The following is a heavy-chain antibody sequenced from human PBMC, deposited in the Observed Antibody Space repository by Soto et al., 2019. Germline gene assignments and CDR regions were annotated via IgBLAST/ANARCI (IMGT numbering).Heavy chain of an antibody. J-gene: IGHJ5*02. D-gene: IGHD1-1*01. Sequence: GASVKVSCKASGYTFTSYGISWVRQAPGQGLEWMGWISAYNGNTNYAQKLQGRGTMTTDTSTSTAYMELRSLRSDDTAVYYCARDEGYTIPFGWFDPWGQGTLVTVSS. V-gene: IGHV1-18*01. CDR2: ISAYNGNT. CDR1: GYTFTSYG. CDR3: ARDEGYTIPFGWFDP.